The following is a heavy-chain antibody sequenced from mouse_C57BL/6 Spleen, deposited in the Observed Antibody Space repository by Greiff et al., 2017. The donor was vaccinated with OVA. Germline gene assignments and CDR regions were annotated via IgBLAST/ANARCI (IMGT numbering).Heavy chain of an antibody. J-gene: IGHJ2*01. Sequence: QVQLQQPGAELVKPGASVKLSCKASGYTFTSYWMHWVKQRPGQGLEWIGMIHPNSGSTNYNEKFKSKATLTVDKSSSTAYMQLSSLTSEDSAVYYCARQDGNYQYYFDYWGQGTTLTVSS. CDR3: ARQDGNYQYYFDY. D-gene: IGHD2-1*01. V-gene: IGHV1-64*01. CDR2: IHPNSGST. CDR1: GYTFTSYW.